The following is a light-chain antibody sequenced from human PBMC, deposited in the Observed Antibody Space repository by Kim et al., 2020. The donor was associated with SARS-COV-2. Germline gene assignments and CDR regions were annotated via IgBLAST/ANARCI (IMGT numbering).Light chain of an antibody. Sequence: EIVMTQSPATLSVSPGERATLSCRTSQRISINLAWYQQKPGQAPRLLIDGASTRASGIPARFSGSGSGTEFTLTISNVQSEDVAVYFWQPYLNWLPYALRRETKLEL. CDR3: QPYLNWLPYA. J-gene: IGKJ2*01. CDR2: GAS. CDR1: QRISIN. V-gene: IGKV3-15*01.